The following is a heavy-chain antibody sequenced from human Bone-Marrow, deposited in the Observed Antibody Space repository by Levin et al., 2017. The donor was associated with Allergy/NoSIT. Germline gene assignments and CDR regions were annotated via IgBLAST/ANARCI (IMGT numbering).Heavy chain of an antibody. D-gene: IGHD6-19*01. CDR3: ARFPVTVADIGY. J-gene: IGHJ4*02. V-gene: IGHV3-11*03. CDR2: ISSSSSYT. Sequence: GESLKISCAASGFTFSDYYMSWIRQAPGKGLEWVSYISSSSSYTNYADSVKGRFTISRDNAKNSLYLQMNSLRAEDTAVYYCARFPVTVADIGYWGQGTLVTVSS. CDR1: GFTFSDYY.